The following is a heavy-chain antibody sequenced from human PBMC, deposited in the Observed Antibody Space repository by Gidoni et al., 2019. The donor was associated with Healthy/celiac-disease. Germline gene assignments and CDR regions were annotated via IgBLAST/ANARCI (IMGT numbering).Heavy chain of an antibody. Sequence: EVQLLESGGGLVQPGGSLRLSCAASGCTYSSYAMSWVRQAPGKGLEWVSAISGSGGSTYYADSVKGRFTISRDNSKNTLYLQMNSLRAEDTAVYYCAKDISITMIVGEGAFDIWGQGTMVTVSS. V-gene: IGHV3-23*01. D-gene: IGHD3-22*01. CDR3: AKDISITMIVGEGAFDI. CDR2: ISGSGGST. CDR1: GCTYSSYA. J-gene: IGHJ3*02.